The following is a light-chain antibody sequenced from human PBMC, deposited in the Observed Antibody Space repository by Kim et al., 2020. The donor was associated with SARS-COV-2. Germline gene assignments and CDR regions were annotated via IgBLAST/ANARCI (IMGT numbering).Light chain of an antibody. CDR2: EVS. J-gene: IGLJ2*01. CDR3: SSYAGSNHVV. CDR1: SSDVGGYNY. V-gene: IGLV2-8*01. Sequence: QSALTQPPSASGSPGQSVTISCTGTSSDVGGYNYVSWYQQHPGKAPKLMIYEVSKRPSGVPDRFSGYKSGNTASLTVSGLQAEDEADYYCSSYAGSNHVVFGGGTQLTV.